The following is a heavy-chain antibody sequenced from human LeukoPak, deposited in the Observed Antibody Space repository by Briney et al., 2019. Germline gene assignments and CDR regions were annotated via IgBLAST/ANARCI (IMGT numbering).Heavy chain of an antibody. D-gene: IGHD6-6*01. V-gene: IGHV4-39*01. J-gene: IGHJ6*03. CDR3: ARRSAIDYYIDV. Sequence: SETLSLTCTVSGGSIRSSTYYWGWIRQPPGKGLEWIGNIYHSGSAYYNPSLKSRVTISVNTSKNQFSLKLSSVTAADTAVYYCARRSAIDYYIDVWGRGTTVTVSS. CDR2: IYHSGSA. CDR1: GGSIRSSTYY.